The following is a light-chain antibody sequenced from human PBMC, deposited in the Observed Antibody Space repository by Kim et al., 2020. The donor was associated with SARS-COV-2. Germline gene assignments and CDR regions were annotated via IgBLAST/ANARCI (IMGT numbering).Light chain of an antibody. CDR2: DAS. V-gene: IGKV3-11*01. Sequence: PGEGVTHSCRASHSVDINLSWYQQTPGQAPRLLIYDASIRATCIPDRFSGSGSGTDFTLTIGSLEPRDFAIYYCQQRGNWPPALTFGGGTKVDIK. CDR1: HSVDIN. J-gene: IGKJ4*01. CDR3: QQRGNWPPALT.